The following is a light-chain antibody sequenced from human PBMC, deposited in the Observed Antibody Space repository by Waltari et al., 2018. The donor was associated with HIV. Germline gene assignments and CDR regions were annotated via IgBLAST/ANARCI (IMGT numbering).Light chain of an antibody. CDR1: QSVSSN. CDR3: QHYNNWLLT. Sequence: EIVMTQSPATLSVSPGERATLSCRASQSVSSNLAWYQQKPGQAPRLLIYGASTRATGIPARFSGSGSGTEFTLTISSLQSEDFVVYYCQHYNNWLLTFGPGTKVDIK. V-gene: IGKV3-15*01. CDR2: GAS. J-gene: IGKJ3*01.